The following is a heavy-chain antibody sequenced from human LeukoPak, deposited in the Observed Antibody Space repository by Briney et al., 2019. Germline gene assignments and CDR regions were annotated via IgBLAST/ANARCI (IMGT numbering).Heavy chain of an antibody. CDR1: GFTFSNYN. V-gene: IGHV3-69-1*01. J-gene: IGHJ4*02. Sequence: GGSLRLSCAASGFTFSNYNMNWVRQAPGQELEWVSYISTGSSTFYADSVKGRFTISRDNGKNTLYLQMNSLRAEDTAVYYCARGATGYYFDYWGQGTLVTVSS. D-gene: IGHD3-9*01. CDR2: ISTGSST. CDR3: ARGATGYYFDY.